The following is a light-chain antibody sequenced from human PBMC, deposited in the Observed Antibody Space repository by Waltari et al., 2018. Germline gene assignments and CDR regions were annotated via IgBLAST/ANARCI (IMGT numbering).Light chain of an antibody. CDR3: QVWDSSSDHYV. V-gene: IGLV3-21*02. CDR1: HIGSKS. Sequence: SYVLTQPPSVSVAPGQTARITCGGNHIGSKSVHWYQQKPGRAPVLVVYDDSDRPSGIPERFSGSNSGNTATLTISRVEAGDEADYYCQVWDSSSDHYVFGTGTKVTVL. J-gene: IGLJ1*01. CDR2: DDS.